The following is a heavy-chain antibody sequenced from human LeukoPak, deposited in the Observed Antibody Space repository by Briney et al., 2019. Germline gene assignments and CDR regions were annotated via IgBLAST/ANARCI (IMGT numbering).Heavy chain of an antibody. J-gene: IGHJ5*02. D-gene: IGHD3-22*01. V-gene: IGHV1-8*01. CDR1: GYTFTSYD. CDR3: ARNRLSMIVATSWFDP. CDR2: MNPNSGST. Sequence: ASVKVSCKASGYTFTSYDMNWVRQATGQGLEWMGWMNPNSGSTDYAQKFQGRVTMTRNTSISTAYMELSSLRSEDTAVCYCARNRLSMIVATSWFDPWGQGTLVTVSS.